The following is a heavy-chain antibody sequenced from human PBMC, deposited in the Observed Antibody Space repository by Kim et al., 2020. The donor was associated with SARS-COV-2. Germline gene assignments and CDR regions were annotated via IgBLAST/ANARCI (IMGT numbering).Heavy chain of an antibody. D-gene: IGHD2-15*01. V-gene: IGHV4-39*01. Sequence: YGGSTYHNPSLTSRVTISVDTSTNQFTLKLNTVTAADTAVYYCANSVDVWGKGTTVTVSS. J-gene: IGHJ6*03. CDR3: ANSVDV. CDR2: YGGST.